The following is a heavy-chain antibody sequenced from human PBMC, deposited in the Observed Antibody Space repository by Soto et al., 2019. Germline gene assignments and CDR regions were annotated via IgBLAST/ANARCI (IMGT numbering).Heavy chain of an antibody. CDR1: GFTFSSYG. CDR2: IWYDGSNK. Sequence: QVQLVESGGGVVQPGRSLRLSCAASGFTFSSYGMHWVRQAPGKGLEWVAVIWYDGSNKYYADSVKGRFTISRDNPKNTLYLQMNSLRAEDTAVYYCARDRSVFVMGGGMDVWGQGTTVTVSS. J-gene: IGHJ6*02. V-gene: IGHV3-33*01. CDR3: ARDRSVFVMGGGMDV. D-gene: IGHD3-16*02.